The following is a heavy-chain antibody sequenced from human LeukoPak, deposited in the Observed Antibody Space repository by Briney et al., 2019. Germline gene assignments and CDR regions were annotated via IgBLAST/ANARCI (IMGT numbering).Heavy chain of an antibody. Sequence: GGSLRLSCAASGFTFSRHSINWVRQAPGKGLEWVSSISSSSSYIYYADSVKGRFTISRDNAKNSLYLQMNSLRAEDTAVYYCARSRSYNPYFSYWGQGTLVTVSS. CDR1: GFTFSRHS. D-gene: IGHD5-24*01. CDR2: ISSSSSYI. V-gene: IGHV3-21*04. CDR3: ARSRSYNPYFSY. J-gene: IGHJ4*02.